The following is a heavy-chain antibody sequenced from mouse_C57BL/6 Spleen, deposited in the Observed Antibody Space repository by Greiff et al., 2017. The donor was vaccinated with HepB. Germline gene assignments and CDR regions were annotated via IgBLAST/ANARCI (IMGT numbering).Heavy chain of an antibody. D-gene: IGHD1-1*01. CDR3: ARELRAY. CDR2: ISYDGSN. J-gene: IGHJ3*01. CDR1: GYSITSGYY. Sequence: EVKLMESGPGLVKPSQSLSLTCSVTGYSITSGYYWNWIRQFPGNKLEWMGYISYDGSNNYNPSLKNRISITRDTSKNQFFLKLNSVTTEDTATYYCARELRAYWGQGTLVTVSA. V-gene: IGHV3-6*01.